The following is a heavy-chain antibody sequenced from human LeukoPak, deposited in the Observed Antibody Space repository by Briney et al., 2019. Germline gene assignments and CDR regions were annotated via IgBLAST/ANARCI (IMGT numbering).Heavy chain of an antibody. CDR3: ARGYYDYVWGSYRNAFDI. D-gene: IGHD3-16*02. Sequence: SETLSLTCTVSGGSISSGSYYWSWIRQPAGKGLEWIGRIYTSGSTNYNPSLKSRVTISVDTSKNQFSLKLSSVTAADTAVYYCARGYYDYVWGSYRNAFDIWGQGTMVTVSS. V-gene: IGHV4-61*02. J-gene: IGHJ3*02. CDR1: GGSISSGSYY. CDR2: IYTSGST.